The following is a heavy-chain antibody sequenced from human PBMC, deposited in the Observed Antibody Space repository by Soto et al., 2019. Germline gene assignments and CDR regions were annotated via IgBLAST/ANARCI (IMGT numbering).Heavy chain of an antibody. Sequence: NPSETLSLTCTVSGGSISSYYWSWIRQPPGKGLEWIGYIYYSGSTNYNPSLKSRVTISVDTSKNQFSLKLSSVTAADTAVYYCARRGIAARKAWFDPWGQGTLVTVSS. J-gene: IGHJ5*02. V-gene: IGHV4-59*01. CDR2: IYYSGST. CDR1: GGSISSYY. CDR3: ARRGIAARKAWFDP. D-gene: IGHD6-6*01.